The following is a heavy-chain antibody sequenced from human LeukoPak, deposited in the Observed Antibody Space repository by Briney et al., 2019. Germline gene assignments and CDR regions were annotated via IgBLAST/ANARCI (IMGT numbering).Heavy chain of an antibody. CDR2: IYYRGDT. Sequence: PSETLSLACTVSGGSFGISSYYWAWIRQTPGMGLEWIGSIYYRGDTLYKPSLQSRVTISLDTSKSQFSLTLNSATAADTAAYYCARHGLPYFDYWGQGAPVTVSS. J-gene: IGHJ4*02. V-gene: IGHV4-39*01. CDR1: GGSFGISSYY. D-gene: IGHD3/OR15-3a*01. CDR3: ARHGLPYFDY.